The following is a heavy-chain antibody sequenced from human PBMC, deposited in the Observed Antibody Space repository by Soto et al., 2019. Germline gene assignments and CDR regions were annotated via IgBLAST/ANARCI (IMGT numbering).Heavy chain of an antibody. CDR1: GFTFSSYA. V-gene: IGHV3-23*01. Sequence: EVQLLESGGGLVQPGGSLRLSCAASGFTFSSYAMTWVRQAPGKGLEWVSVISGSGGSTYYADSVKGRFTISRDNSKNTLYLQMNSLRAEDTAVYYCARRSSGWYFDYCGQGTLVTVSS. J-gene: IGHJ4*02. CDR3: ARRSSGWYFDY. CDR2: ISGSGGST. D-gene: IGHD6-19*01.